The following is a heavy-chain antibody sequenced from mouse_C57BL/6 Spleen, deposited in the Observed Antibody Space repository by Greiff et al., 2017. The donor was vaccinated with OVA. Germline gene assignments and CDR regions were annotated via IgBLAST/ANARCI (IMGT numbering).Heavy chain of an antibody. CDR1: GYTFTSYW. CDR2: IYPGSGST. V-gene: IGHV1-55*01. J-gene: IGHJ2*01. Sequence: QVQLQQPGAELVKPAASVKMSCKASGYTFTSYWITWVKQRPGQGLEWIGDIYPGSGSTNYNEKFKSKATLTVDTSSSTAYMQLSSLTSEDSAVYYCAREGFDRNSLDYWGQGTTLTVSS. CDR3: AREGFDRNSLDY.